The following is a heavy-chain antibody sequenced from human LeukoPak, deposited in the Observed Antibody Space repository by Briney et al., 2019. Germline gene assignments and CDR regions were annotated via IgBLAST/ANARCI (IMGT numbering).Heavy chain of an antibody. V-gene: IGHV1-69*05. D-gene: IGHD4-11*01. J-gene: IGHJ4*02. CDR1: GYTFTSYG. CDR3: ARDQDYSNYLDY. Sequence: GASVKVSCKASGYTFTSYGISWVRQAPGQGLEWMGRIIPIFGTANYAQKFQGRVTITTDESTSTAYMELSSLRSEDTAVYYCARDQDYSNYLDYWGQGTLVTVSS. CDR2: IIPIFGTA.